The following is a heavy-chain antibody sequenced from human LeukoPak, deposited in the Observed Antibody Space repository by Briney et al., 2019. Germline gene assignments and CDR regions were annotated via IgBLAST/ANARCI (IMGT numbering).Heavy chain of an antibody. CDR1: GFIFSHYG. Sequence: GGSLRLSCVASGFIFSHYGMHWVRQAPGMGLEWVAVIWLDGGQTHYPDSVKGRFTISRDNSKNTVYLQMNSLRAEDTAVYYCARERGYSYGAHCDYWGQGTLVTVSS. CDR2: IWLDGGQT. D-gene: IGHD5-18*01. CDR3: ARERGYSYGAHCDY. J-gene: IGHJ4*02. V-gene: IGHV3-33*01.